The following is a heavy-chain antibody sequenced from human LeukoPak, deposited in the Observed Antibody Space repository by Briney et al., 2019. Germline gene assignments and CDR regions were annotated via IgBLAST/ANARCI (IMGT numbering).Heavy chain of an antibody. J-gene: IGHJ6*02. CDR2: MNPNSGNT. CDR3: ARAPATGGRFLECLLYSYYGMDV. Sequence: ASVKVSCKASGYTFTSYDINWVRQATGQGLEWMGWMNPNSGNTGYAQKFQGRVTMTRNTSVSTAYMELSSLRSEDTAVYYCARAPATGGRFLECLLYSYYGMDVWGQGTTVTVSS. D-gene: IGHD3-3*01. CDR1: GYTFTSYD. V-gene: IGHV1-8*01.